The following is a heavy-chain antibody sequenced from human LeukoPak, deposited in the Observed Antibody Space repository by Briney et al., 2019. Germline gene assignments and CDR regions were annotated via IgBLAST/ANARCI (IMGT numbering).Heavy chain of an antibody. CDR1: GSTFSSYS. CDR2: ISSSSSYI. Sequence: GGSLRLSCAASGSTFSSYSMNWVRQAPGKGLEWVSSISSSSSYIYYADSVKGRFTISRDNAKNSLYLQMDSLRAEDTAVYYCARVYSGWYDYWGQGTLVTVSS. J-gene: IGHJ4*02. CDR3: ARVYSGWYDY. D-gene: IGHD6-19*01. V-gene: IGHV3-21*01.